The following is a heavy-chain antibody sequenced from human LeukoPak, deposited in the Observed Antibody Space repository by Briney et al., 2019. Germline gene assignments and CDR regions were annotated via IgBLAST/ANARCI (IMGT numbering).Heavy chain of an antibody. CDR2: LNPGGGSR. Sequence: ASVTVSCKASGYTFTNYYLHWVRQAPGQGLEWMGILNPGGGSRNYAQKFQGRVTMTRDTSTSTVYMELSSLRSEDTAVYYCAREIGPIQLHLWGSAFDYWGQGTLVTVSS. CDR1: GYTFTNYY. J-gene: IGHJ4*02. CDR3: AREIGPIQLHLWGSAFDY. V-gene: IGHV1-46*01. D-gene: IGHD5-18*01.